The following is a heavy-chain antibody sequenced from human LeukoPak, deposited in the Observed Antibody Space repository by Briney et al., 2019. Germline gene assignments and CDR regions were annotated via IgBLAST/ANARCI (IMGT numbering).Heavy chain of an antibody. CDR1: GYTFTGYY. Sequence: VASVKVSCKASGYTFTGYYMHWVRQAPGQGLEWMGWINPNSGGTNYAQKFQGRVTMTRDTSISTAYMELSRLRSDDTAVYYCASPLRYFDWLPPLYWGQGTLVTVSS. CDR3: ASPLRYFDWLPPLY. D-gene: IGHD3-9*01. J-gene: IGHJ4*02. V-gene: IGHV1-2*02. CDR2: INPNSGGT.